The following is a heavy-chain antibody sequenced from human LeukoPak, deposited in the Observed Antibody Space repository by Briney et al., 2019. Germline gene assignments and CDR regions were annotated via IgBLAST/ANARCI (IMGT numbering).Heavy chain of an antibody. CDR3: ARALWAATDFDY. CDR1: GGSISSYY. D-gene: IGHD3-16*01. Sequence: KPSETLSLTCTVSGGSISSYYWSWIRQPPGKGLEWIGYIYSSGSTNYNPSLKSRVTISVDTSKNQFSLKLSSVTAADTAVYYCARALWAATDFDYWGQGTLVTVSS. J-gene: IGHJ4*02. CDR2: IYSSGST. V-gene: IGHV4-59*01.